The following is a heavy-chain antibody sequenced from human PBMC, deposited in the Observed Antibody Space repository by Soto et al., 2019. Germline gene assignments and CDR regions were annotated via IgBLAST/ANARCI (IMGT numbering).Heavy chain of an antibody. CDR1: GYSFTTYW. CDR2: IDPTDSYT. J-gene: IGHJ4*02. V-gene: IGHV5-10-1*01. D-gene: IGHD3-22*01. CDR3: TTRVITTNDY. Sequence: GESLKISCQASGYSFTTYWISWVRQMPGKGLECMGRIDPTDSYTDYGPSFEGHVTMSVDRSINTAYLEWSSLKTEDTAVYYCTTRVITTNDYWGRGTQVTVSS.